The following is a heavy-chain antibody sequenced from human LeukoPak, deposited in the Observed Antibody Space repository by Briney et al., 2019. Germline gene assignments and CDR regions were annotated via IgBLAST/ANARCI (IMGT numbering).Heavy chain of an antibody. CDR3: ATDLLREPFVAFDI. CDR2: IIPIFGTA. Sequence: SVKVSCKASGGTFSSYAISWVRQAPGQGLEWMGGIIPIFGTANYAQKFQGRVTITADESTSTAYMELSSLRSEDTAVYYCATDLLREPFVAFDIWGQGTMVTVSS. D-gene: IGHD1-14*01. V-gene: IGHV1-69*01. J-gene: IGHJ3*02. CDR1: GGTFSSYA.